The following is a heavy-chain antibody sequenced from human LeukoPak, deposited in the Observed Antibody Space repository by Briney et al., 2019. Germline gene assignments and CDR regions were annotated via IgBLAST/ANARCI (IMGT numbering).Heavy chain of an antibody. J-gene: IGHJ4*02. CDR2: ISSTTSYI. Sequence: GGSLRLSCAASGFTFSSHSMNWVRQAPGKGLEWVSSISSTTSYIHYADSVKGRFTISRDNVNNSLYPQMNNLRAEDTAVYYCARAGLYQLLWAFDYWGQGNLVTVSS. D-gene: IGHD2-2*01. V-gene: IGHV3-21*01. CDR3: ARAGLYQLLWAFDY. CDR1: GFTFSSHS.